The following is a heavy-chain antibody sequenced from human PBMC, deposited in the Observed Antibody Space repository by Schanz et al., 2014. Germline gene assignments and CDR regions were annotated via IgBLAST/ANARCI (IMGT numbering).Heavy chain of an antibody. CDR1: GFSFSTYW. CDR2: FNDGGVNK. CDR3: AKSQGSSFDS. V-gene: IGHV3-23*04. D-gene: IGHD6-13*01. Sequence: EVKMVESGGGLVKPGGSLRLSCAASGFSFSTYWMSWVRQAPGKGLEWVSSFNDGGVNKYYADSVKGRFTISSDNSKSTLYLQMSSLRAEDTAVYYCAKSQGSSFDSWGQGTLVTVSS. J-gene: IGHJ4*02.